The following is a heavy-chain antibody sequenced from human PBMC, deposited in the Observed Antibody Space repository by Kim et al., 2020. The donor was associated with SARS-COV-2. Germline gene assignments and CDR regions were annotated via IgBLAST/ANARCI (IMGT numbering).Heavy chain of an antibody. D-gene: IGHD1-20*01. CDR3: ARDRKGYNWNYVDY. CDR2: IIPIFGTA. CDR1: GGTFSSYA. Sequence: ASVKVSCKASGGTFSSYAISWVRQAPGQGLEWMGGIIPIFGTANYAQKFQGRVTITADESTSTAYMELSSLRSEDTAVYYCARDRKGYNWNYVDYWGQGTLVTVSS. J-gene: IGHJ4*02. V-gene: IGHV1-69*13.